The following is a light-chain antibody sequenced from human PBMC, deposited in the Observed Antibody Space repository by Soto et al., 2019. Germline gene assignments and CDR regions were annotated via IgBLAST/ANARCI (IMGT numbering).Light chain of an antibody. CDR1: SGSIASNY. J-gene: IGLJ2*01. Sequence: NFMLTQPHSVSESPGETVTISCTRSSGSIASNYVQWYQERPGSAPTTVIYEDTQRPSGVPDRFSGAIDRSSNSASLTISGLKTEDEADYCCQSYDRSAVVFGGGTKLTVL. CDR3: QSYDRSAVV. V-gene: IGLV6-57*04. CDR2: EDT.